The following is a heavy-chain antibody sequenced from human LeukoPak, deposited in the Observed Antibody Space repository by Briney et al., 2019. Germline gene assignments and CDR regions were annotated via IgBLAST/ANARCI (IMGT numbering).Heavy chain of an antibody. J-gene: IGHJ4*02. D-gene: IGHD6-19*01. CDR3: ARVSGGGWYDY. Sequence: ASVKLSCNASGYTFTIYDINWVRHATEQGLEWMGWIIPNSGSTGYTQKFQRRVTMTRNTSISTAYMELSSLRSEDTAVYYCARVSGGGWYDYWGQGTLVTVSS. V-gene: IGHV1-8*01. CDR2: IIPNSGST. CDR1: GYTFTIYD.